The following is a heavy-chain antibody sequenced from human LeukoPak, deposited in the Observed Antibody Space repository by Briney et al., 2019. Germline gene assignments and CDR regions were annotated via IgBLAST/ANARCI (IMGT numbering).Heavy chain of an antibody. Sequence: GGSLRLSRAASGFTFSSYAMHWVRQAPGKGLEWVAVISYDGSNKYYADSVKGRFTISRDNSKNTLYLQMNSLRAEDTAVYYCASTYSYQYYFDYWGQGTLVTVSS. CDR1: GFTFSSYA. CDR2: ISYDGSNK. J-gene: IGHJ4*02. CDR3: ASTYSYQYYFDY. D-gene: IGHD5-18*01. V-gene: IGHV3-30-3*01.